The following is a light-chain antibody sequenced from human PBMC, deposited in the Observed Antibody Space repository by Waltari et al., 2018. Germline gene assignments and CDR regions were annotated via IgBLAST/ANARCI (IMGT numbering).Light chain of an antibody. CDR2: GAS. J-gene: IGKJ1*01. Sequence: DIQMTQSPSSVSASVGDRVTTTCRASQGISTWLAWYQQKPGKAPKVLIYGASTLLTGVPSRFSGSGSGTEFTLTISGLQPEDFATYFCPQGNSFPPTFGQGTRVEV. CDR3: PQGNSFPPT. V-gene: IGKV1-12*01. CDR1: QGISTW.